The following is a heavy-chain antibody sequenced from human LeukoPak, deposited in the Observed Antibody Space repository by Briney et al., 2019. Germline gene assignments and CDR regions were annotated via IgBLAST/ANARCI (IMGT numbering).Heavy chain of an antibody. CDR1: GYSINSGYY. V-gene: IGHV4-38-2*02. CDR3: ARTEMYSSGWDDAFFDC. D-gene: IGHD6-25*01. Sequence: SETLSLTCTVSGYSINSGYYWGWIRQTPGKGLEWIGSIYHSGSTYYNPSLKSRVTVSVDTSTNQFSLKLSSVTAADTAVYFCARTEMYSSGWDDAFFDCWGQGTLVTVSS. J-gene: IGHJ4*02. CDR2: IYHSGST.